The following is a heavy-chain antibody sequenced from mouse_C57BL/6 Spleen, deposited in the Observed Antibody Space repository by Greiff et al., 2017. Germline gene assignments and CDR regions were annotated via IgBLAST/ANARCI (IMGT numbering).Heavy chain of an antibody. Sequence: QVQLQQSGPELVKPGASVKISCKASGYAFSSSWMNWVKQRPGKGLEWIGRIYPGDGDTNYNGKVKGKATLTADKSSSTAYMQLSSLTSEDSAVYFCARSGSSGPYYFDYWGQGTTLTVSS. V-gene: IGHV1-82*01. CDR2: IYPGDGDT. CDR3: ARSGSSGPYYFDY. J-gene: IGHJ2*01. D-gene: IGHD3-2*02. CDR1: GYAFSSSW.